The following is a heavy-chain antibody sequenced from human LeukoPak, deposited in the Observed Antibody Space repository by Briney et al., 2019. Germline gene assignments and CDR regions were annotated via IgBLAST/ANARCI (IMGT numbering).Heavy chain of an antibody. CDR1: GGTFSSYA. D-gene: IGHD3-10*01. CDR2: IIPIFGTA. Sequence: ASVKVSCKASGGTFSSYAISWVRQAPGQGLEWMGGIIPIFGTANYAQKFQGRVTITADESTSTAYMELSSLGSEDTAVYYCARERVSGVGFDYWGQGTLVTVSS. V-gene: IGHV1-69*13. J-gene: IGHJ4*02. CDR3: ARERVSGVGFDY.